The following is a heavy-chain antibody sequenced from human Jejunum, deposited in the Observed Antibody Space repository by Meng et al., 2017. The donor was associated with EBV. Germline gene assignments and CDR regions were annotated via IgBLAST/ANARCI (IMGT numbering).Heavy chain of an antibody. CDR3: AKDVVGATDF. J-gene: IGHJ4*02. D-gene: IGHD1-26*01. CDR1: GFTFSSYA. V-gene: IGHV3-23*04. Sequence: QRVEAGGGLVQPGGSLRLSCAASGFTFSSYAMTWVRQAPGKGLEWLSTFSGSGGPTYYADSVRGRLTISRDNSKTTLYLQMNTLRAEDTAVYYCAKDVVGATDFWGQGTLVTVSS. CDR2: FSGSGGPT.